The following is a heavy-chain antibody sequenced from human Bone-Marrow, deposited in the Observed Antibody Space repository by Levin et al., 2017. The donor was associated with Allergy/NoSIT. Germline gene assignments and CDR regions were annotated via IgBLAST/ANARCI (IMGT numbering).Heavy chain of an antibody. CDR1: GYSFTGYH. J-gene: IGHJ4*02. CDR2: INPHRGDT. D-gene: IGHD1-26*01. Sequence: ASVKVSCKASGYSFTGYHIHWVRQAPGQGLEWMGQINPHRGDTKYAQKFQGRVTVTSDTSINTAYMELDRLESDDTAVYFCARGYSTYDSFWYNDNWGQGTLVTVSS. V-gene: IGHV1-2*06. CDR3: ARGYSTYDSFWYNDN.